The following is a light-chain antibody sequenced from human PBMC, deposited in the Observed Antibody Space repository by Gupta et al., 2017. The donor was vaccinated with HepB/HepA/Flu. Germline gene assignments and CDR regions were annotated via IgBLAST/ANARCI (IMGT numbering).Light chain of an antibody. Sequence: EIVMTQSPVTLSVSPGERATLSCRASQSVSSSLAWYQQKPGQAPRLLIYGASTRATGITARFSGSGSGKELSLTISSRQSEDFAVYYCHHDNHSPLRTFGQGTKVEIK. CDR2: GAS. CDR3: HHDNHSPLRT. J-gene: IGKJ1*01. CDR1: QSVSSS. V-gene: IGKV3-15*01.